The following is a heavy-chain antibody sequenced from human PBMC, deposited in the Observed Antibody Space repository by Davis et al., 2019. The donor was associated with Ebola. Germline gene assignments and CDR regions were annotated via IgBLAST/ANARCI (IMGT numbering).Heavy chain of an antibody. J-gene: IGHJ6*02. CDR3: AKSFGAMDYYYYYGMDV. CDR2: ISYDGSNK. CDR1: GFTFSSYA. D-gene: IGHD5-18*01. V-gene: IGHV3-30-3*02. Sequence: GESLKISCAASGFTFSSYAMHWVRQAPGKGLEWVAVISYDGSNKYYADSVKGRFTISRDNSKNTLYLQMNSLRAEDTAVYYCAKSFGAMDYYYYYGMDVWGQGTTVTVSS.